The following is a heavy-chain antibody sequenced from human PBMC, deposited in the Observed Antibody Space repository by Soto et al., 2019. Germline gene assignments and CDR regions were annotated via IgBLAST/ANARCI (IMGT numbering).Heavy chain of an antibody. V-gene: IGHV1-18*01. CDR3: VMVDNYVTPTPQDV. D-gene: IGHD3-16*01. J-gene: IGHJ6*02. Sequence: QVQLVQSGDEVKKPGASVKVSCKACGYIFVNYGIAWARQAPGQGLEWMGWISPYTGNTHSATKVQGRLTMTTDTSTSTAYMDLGSLTSDDTAVYYCVMVDNYVTPTPQDVWGQGTTVTVSS. CDR1: GYIFVNYG. CDR2: ISPYTGNT.